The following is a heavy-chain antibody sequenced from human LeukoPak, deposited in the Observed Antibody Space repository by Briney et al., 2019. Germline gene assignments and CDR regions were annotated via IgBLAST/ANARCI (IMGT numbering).Heavy chain of an antibody. CDR1: GFTFTNSA. V-gene: IGHV1-58*02. CDR2: IVVASGNT. D-gene: IGHD5-24*01. CDR3: AAAPIEMQQRGFDY. J-gene: IGHJ4*02. Sequence: GASVKVSCKASGFTFTNSAMQWVRQPRGQRLEWIVWIVVASGNTKYAQKFQERVTITRDMSTSTAYMELSSLSPEDTAVYYCAAAPIEMQQRGFDYWGQGTLVTVSS.